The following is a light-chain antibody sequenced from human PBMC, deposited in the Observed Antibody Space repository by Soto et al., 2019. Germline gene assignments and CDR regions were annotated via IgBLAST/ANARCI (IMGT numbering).Light chain of an antibody. CDR2: DGS. V-gene: IGLV2-14*01. Sequence: QSALTQPASVSGSPGQSITISCTGTSSDVGGYNYVSWYQQHPGKAPKLMIYDGSNRPSGVSSRFSGSTSGNTASLTISGLQAEDEADYYCSSYTSSSTRVFGGGTKVTVL. CDR1: SSDVGGYNY. J-gene: IGLJ2*01. CDR3: SSYTSSSTRV.